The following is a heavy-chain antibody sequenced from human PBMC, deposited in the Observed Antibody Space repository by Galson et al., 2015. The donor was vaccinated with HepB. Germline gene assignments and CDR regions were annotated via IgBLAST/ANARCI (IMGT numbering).Heavy chain of an antibody. Sequence: CAISGDSVSSNSAAWNWIRQSPSRGLEWLGRTYYRSKWYNDYAVSVKSRITINPDTSKNQFSLQLNSVTPEDTAVYYCAGGLGGLEHSYYFDYWGQGTLVTVSS. J-gene: IGHJ4*02. D-gene: IGHD1/OR15-1a*01. CDR3: AGGLGGLEHSYYFDY. CDR2: TYYRSKWYN. CDR1: GDSVSSNSAA. V-gene: IGHV6-1*01.